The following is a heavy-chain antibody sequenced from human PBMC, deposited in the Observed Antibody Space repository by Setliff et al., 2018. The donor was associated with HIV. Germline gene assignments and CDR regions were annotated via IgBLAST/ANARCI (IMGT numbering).Heavy chain of an antibody. V-gene: IGHV4-39*07. CDR2: MYYSGNT. J-gene: IGHJ4*02. Sequence: LSLTCIVSGGSISSSSSYWGWIRLPPGKGLEWIGSMYYSGNTYYNPSLKSRVTISLDKSKNQFSLKLTSVTAAVTAVYYCARGTYYYETSGYHYDKTWAGTCFDYWGQGTLVTVSS. CDR1: GGSISSSSSY. D-gene: IGHD3-22*01. CDR3: ARGTYYYETSGYHYDKTWAGTCFDY.